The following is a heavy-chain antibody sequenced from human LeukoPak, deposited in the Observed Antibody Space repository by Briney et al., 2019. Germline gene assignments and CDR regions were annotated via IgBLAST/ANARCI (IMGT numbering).Heavy chain of an antibody. D-gene: IGHD3-22*01. CDR2: ISYDGSNK. CDR1: GFTFSSYG. Sequence: GGSLRLSCAASGFTFSSYGMHWVRQAPGKGLEWVAVISYDGSNKYYADSVKGRFTISRDNSKNTLYLQMNSLRAEDTAVYYCAKASMIVVVPPFDYWGQGTLVTVSS. V-gene: IGHV3-30*18. CDR3: AKASMIVVVPPFDY. J-gene: IGHJ4*02.